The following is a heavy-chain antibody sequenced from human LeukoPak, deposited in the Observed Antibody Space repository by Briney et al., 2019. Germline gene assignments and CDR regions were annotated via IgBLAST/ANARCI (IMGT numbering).Heavy chain of an antibody. CDR3: ARTSRDGYNFDAFDI. Sequence: SETLSLTCTVSGGSISSGGYYWSWIRQPPGKGLEWIGYIYYSGSTYYNPSLKSRVTISVDTSKNQFSLKLSSVTAADTAVYYCARTSRDGYNFDAFDIWGQGTMVTVSS. V-gene: IGHV4-30-4*08. CDR2: IYYSGST. J-gene: IGHJ3*02. CDR1: GGSISSGGYY. D-gene: IGHD5-24*01.